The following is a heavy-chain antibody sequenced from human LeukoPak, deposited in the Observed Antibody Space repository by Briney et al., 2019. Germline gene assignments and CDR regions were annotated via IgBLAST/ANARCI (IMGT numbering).Heavy chain of an antibody. J-gene: IGHJ5*02. CDR1: GYTFADYY. D-gene: IGHD3-9*01. CDR2: IYPKSGGT. V-gene: IGHV1-2*02. CDR3: ARVSTSGYRDWLDP. Sequence: ASAKVSCKASGYTFADYYIHWVRQAPGQGLEWMGWIYPKSGGTNSAQKFQGRVTMTRDTSISTAYMELSRLKFDDTAVYYCARVSTSGYRDWLDPWGQGTLVTVSS.